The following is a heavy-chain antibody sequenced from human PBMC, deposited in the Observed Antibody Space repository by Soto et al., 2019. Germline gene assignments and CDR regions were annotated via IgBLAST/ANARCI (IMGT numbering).Heavy chain of an antibody. D-gene: IGHD3-10*01. J-gene: IGHJ5*02. CDR3: ARSYGSGSQNWFDP. CDR2: INAGNGNT. Sequence: QVQLVQSGAEVKKPGASVKVSCKASGYTFTSYAMHSVRQAPGQRLEWMGWINAGNGNTKYSQKFQGRVTITRDTSASTAYMELSSLRSEDTAVYYCARSYGSGSQNWFDPWGQGTLVTVSS. V-gene: IGHV1-3*01. CDR1: GYTFTSYA.